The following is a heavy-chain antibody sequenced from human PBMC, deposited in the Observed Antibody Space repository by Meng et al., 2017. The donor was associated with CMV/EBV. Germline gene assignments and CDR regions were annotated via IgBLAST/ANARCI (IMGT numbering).Heavy chain of an antibody. CDR2: ISGSGGST. J-gene: IGHJ4*02. D-gene: IGHD4-23*01. CDR1: GFTFSNYA. CDR3: AKGSPLSNSYYFDY. Sequence: GESLKISCAASGFTFSNYAMSWVRQAPGTGLEWVSTISGSGGSTYYADSVKGRFTISRDISKNTLYLQMNSLKAEDTDVYYCAKGSPLSNSYYFDYWGQGTLVTVSS. V-gene: IGHV3-23*01.